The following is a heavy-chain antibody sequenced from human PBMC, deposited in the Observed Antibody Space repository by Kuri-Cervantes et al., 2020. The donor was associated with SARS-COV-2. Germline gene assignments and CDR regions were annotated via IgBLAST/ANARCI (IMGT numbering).Heavy chain of an antibody. CDR2: IYYSGST. CDR3: AKDPQYQDRPVVVSVDYFNY. Sequence: AGSLRLSCTVSGGSISSYYWSWIRQPPGKGLEWIGYIYYSGSTNYNPSLKSRVTISVDTSKNQFSLKLSSVTAADTAVYYCAKDPQYQDRPVVVSVDYFNYWGQGTLVTVSS. CDR1: GGSISSYY. J-gene: IGHJ4*02. V-gene: IGHV4-59*01. D-gene: IGHD2-2*01.